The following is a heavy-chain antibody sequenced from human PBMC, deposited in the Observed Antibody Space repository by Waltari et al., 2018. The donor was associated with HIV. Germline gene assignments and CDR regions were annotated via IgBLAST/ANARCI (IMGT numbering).Heavy chain of an antibody. CDR1: GGSFSGHY. D-gene: IGHD2-15*01. CDR2: INHSGST. J-gene: IGHJ4*02. V-gene: IGHV4-34*01. Sequence: QVHLQQWGAGLLKPSETLSLTCAVNGGSFSGHYWTWIRQPPGKGLEWIGEINHSGSTNYNPSLWGRVSISIDTSKNQFSLKLTSVTAADTAVYYCARGSLYCSAGSCYPFSFDYWGQGILVAVSS. CDR3: ARGSLYCSAGSCYPFSFDY.